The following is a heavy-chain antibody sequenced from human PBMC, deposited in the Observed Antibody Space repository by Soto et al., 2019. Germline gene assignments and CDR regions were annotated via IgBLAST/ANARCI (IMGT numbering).Heavy chain of an antibody. Sequence: QMQLVQSGPEVKKPGTSVKVSCKASGFTFTSSAVQCVRQARGQRLEWIGWIVVGSGNTNYAQKLQERFTLNRDMATSTAYMELSSLRSKDMAVYYCAAVIFPFGGVIVKFDYWCQGTLVTVSS. CDR2: IVVGSGNT. CDR1: GFTFTSSA. CDR3: AAVIFPFGGVIVKFDY. D-gene: IGHD3-16*02. V-gene: IGHV1-58*01. J-gene: IGHJ4*02.